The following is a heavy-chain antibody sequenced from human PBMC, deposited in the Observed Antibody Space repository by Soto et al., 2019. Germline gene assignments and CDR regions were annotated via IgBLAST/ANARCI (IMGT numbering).Heavy chain of an antibody. CDR1: GFTFDDYA. Sequence: GGSLRLSYAASGFTFDDYAMHWVRQAPGQGLEWVSGISWNSGSIGYADSVKGRFTISRDNAKNSLYLQMNSLRAEDTALYYCAKDLYSRRAFDIWGLGTMVTVSS. V-gene: IGHV3-9*01. D-gene: IGHD6-13*01. CDR2: ISWNSGSI. J-gene: IGHJ3*02. CDR3: AKDLYSRRAFDI.